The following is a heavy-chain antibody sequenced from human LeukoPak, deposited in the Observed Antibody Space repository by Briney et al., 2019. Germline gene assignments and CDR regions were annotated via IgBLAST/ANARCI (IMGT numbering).Heavy chain of an antibody. CDR3: ARGYGDWFDP. D-gene: IGHD4-17*01. CDR2: INSDESRT. Sequence: GGSLRLSCAASGFTFNSYWMHWVRQAPGKGLVWVSRINSDESRTAYTDSVKGRFSISRDNAKNTLYLQMNSLRAEDTAVYYCARGYGDWFDPWGQGTLVTVSS. J-gene: IGHJ5*02. CDR1: GFTFNSYW. V-gene: IGHV3-74*01.